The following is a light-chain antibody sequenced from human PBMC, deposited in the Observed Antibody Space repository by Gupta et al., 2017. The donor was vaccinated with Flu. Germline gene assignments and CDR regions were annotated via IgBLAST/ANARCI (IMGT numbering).Light chain of an antibody. J-gene: IGLJ3*02. CDR2: EVT. CDR3: FSHAGSGWV. V-gene: IGLV2-8*01. Sequence: QSALTQPPSASGSPGQSVTISCTGTSSDIGGHNYVSWFQQHPGKAPKLMIYEVTKRPSGVPDRFSGSKSGNTASLNVYGLQAEDEADYYCFSHAGSGWVFGGGTKLTVL. CDR1: SSDIGGHNY.